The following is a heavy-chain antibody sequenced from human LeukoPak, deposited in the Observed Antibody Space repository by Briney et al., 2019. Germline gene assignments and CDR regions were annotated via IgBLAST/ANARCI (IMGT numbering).Heavy chain of an antibody. CDR3: AKYGSGSYRVRDYYYYMDV. J-gene: IGHJ6*03. D-gene: IGHD3-10*01. Sequence: ASVKVSCKASGGTVSRYAISWVRQAPGQRREWMGWINPNSGGTNYAQTFQGRVTMTRDTSISTAYMELSRLRSDDTAVYYCAKYGSGSYRVRDYYYYMDVWGKGTTVTISS. CDR2: INPNSGGT. CDR1: GGTVSRYA. V-gene: IGHV1-2*02.